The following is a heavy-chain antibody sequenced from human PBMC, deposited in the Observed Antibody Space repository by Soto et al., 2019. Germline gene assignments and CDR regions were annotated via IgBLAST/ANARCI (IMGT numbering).Heavy chain of an antibody. CDR1: GGSISSRSYY. D-gene: IGHD3-22*01. CDR2: TYYSGST. Sequence: PSETLSLTCTVSGGSISSRSYYWGWIRQPPGKGLEWIGSTYYSGSTYYNPSLKSRVTISVDTSKNQFSLKLSSVTAADTAVYYCARQRYYDSSGYYSDYWGQGTLVTVSS. J-gene: IGHJ4*02. CDR3: ARQRYYDSSGYYSDY. V-gene: IGHV4-39*01.